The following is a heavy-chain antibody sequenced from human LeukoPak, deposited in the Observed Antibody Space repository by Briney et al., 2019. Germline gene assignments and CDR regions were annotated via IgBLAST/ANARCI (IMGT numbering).Heavy chain of an antibody. V-gene: IGHV4-34*01. D-gene: IGHD2/OR15-2a*01. CDR2: IHHSGST. J-gene: IGHJ4*02. Sequence: SETLSLTCAVYGGSFSGYYWSWIRQPPGKGLECIGEIHHSGSTNYNPSLKSRVTLSVDTSKNQFSLKLSSVTAADTAVYYCARFNSTYYYYDYWGQGTLVTVSS. CDR3: ARFNSTYYYYDY. CDR1: GGSFSGYY.